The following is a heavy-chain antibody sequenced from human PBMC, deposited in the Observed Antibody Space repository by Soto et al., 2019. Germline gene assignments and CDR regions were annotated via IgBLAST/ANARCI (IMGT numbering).Heavy chain of an antibody. J-gene: IGHJ4*02. Sequence: GASVKVSCKASGGSFGNSAINWVRQIPGQGLEWLGGFIPVYRTLNYAQKFQGRVTITADESTGTAYMTLSSLVSDDTAVYYCATGVIWIGYFTVDSWGQGTRVTVSS. D-gene: IGHD3-3*01. CDR3: ATGVIWIGYFTVDS. CDR1: GGSFGNSA. V-gene: IGHV1-69*13. CDR2: FIPVYRTL.